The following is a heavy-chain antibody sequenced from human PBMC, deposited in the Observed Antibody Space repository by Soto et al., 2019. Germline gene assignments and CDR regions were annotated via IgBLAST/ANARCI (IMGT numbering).Heavy chain of an antibody. D-gene: IGHD1-26*01. CDR2: INQSGST. J-gene: IGHJ6*02. V-gene: IGHV4-34*01. CDR3: ARWPGTYRGNYYYGMDV. CDR1: GESFSTYY. Sequence: QVQLQQWGAGLFKPSETLFLTCAVYGESFSTYYWSWIRQPPGKGLEWIGEINQSGSTNYNPSLKSRVTISIDTSNNQLSLKLTSVTAADTAVYYCARWPGTYRGNYYYGMDVWGQGTTVTVSS.